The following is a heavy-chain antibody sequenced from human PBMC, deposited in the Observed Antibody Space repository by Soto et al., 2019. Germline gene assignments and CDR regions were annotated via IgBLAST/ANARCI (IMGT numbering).Heavy chain of an antibody. CDR1: GYTFIAYG. Sequence: ASVKVSCKTSGYTFIAYGLAWLRQAPGQRPEWMGWVSVNDERTNYEHNFQGRVTMTTDRSTTTTYMELRSLTSDDTAVYYCARELNTDSSAFYSFAYWGQGTLVTVSS. D-gene: IGHD3-22*01. CDR2: VSVNDERT. V-gene: IGHV1-18*01. J-gene: IGHJ4*02. CDR3: ARELNTDSSAFYSFAY.